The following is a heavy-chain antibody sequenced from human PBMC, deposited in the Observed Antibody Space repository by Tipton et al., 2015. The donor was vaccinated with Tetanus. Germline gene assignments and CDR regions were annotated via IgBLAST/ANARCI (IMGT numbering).Heavy chain of an antibody. CDR2: INPNAGTT. D-gene: IGHD3-22*01. J-gene: IGHJ6*02. CDR3: ARSYDFYDSTGYTDDGMDV. V-gene: IGHV1-46*01. CDR1: GYTFTNYY. Sequence: QLVQSGAEVKKPGASVKVSCKASGYTFTNYYMHWVRQAPGQGLEWMGVINPNAGTTRYEQKFQGRVIMTRDTSTTTVYMELNSLRSEDTAVFYCARSYDFYDSTGYTDDGMDVWGQGTSVTVSS.